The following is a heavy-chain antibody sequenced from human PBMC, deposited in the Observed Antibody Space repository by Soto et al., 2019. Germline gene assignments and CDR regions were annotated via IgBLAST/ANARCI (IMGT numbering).Heavy chain of an antibody. V-gene: IGHV1-46*01. J-gene: IGHJ4*02. Sequence: ASLKVSCKASGFTLARHYLHWMRQARGQGLEWMGLINPNIGSTTYAQKFRGRVTMTRDTSTSTFYMELTSLRSEDSAVYYCAKTLSGGRYKDSRFEYLGQVTLCTVSS. CDR1: GFTLARHY. D-gene: IGHD2-15*01. CDR3: AKTLSGGRYKDSRFEY. CDR2: INPNIGST.